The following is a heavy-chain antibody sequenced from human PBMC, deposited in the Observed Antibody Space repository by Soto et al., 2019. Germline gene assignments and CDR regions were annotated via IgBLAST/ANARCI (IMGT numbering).Heavy chain of an antibody. CDR1: GGSISNSY. CDR3: ARDVEEYGWFDP. Sequence: SETLSLTCNVSGGSISNSYWTWIRQPPGKRLEWIGYIYYSGFTTYNPSLKSRVTMSIDTSKSQFSLKLRSVTSADTAVYYCARDVEEYGWFDPWGQGTLVTVSS. V-gene: IGHV4-59*12. J-gene: IGHJ5*02. CDR2: IYYSGFT. D-gene: IGHD2-2*01.